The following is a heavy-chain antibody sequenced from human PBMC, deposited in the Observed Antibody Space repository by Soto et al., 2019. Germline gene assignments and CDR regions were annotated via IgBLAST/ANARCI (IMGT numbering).Heavy chain of an antibody. Sequence: QVQLVESGGGLVKPGGSLRLSCAASGFTFSDYYMSWIRQAPGKGLEWVSYMSSSSSYTNYADSVKGRFTISRDNAKNSLYLQMNSLRAEDTAVYYCARDQQPSGSYYEDWGQGTLVTVSS. CDR3: ARDQQPSGSYYED. V-gene: IGHV3-11*06. J-gene: IGHJ4*02. CDR2: MSSSSSYT. CDR1: GFTFSDYY. D-gene: IGHD1-26*01.